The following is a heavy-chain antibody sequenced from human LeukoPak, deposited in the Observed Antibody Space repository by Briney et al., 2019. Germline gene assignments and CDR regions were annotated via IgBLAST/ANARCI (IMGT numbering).Heavy chain of an antibody. CDR2: IYYSGTT. D-gene: IGHD4-23*01. V-gene: IGHV4-39*01. J-gene: IGHJ4*02. CDR1: GGSISSSSYY. Sequence: SETLSLTCTVSGGSISSSSYYWGWIRQPPGKGLEWIGSIYYSGTTYYNPSLKSRVTISVDTSKNQFSLKLTSVTAADTAMYYCARTTVVTHWDFDDWGQGTLVTVSS. CDR3: ARTTVVTHWDFDD.